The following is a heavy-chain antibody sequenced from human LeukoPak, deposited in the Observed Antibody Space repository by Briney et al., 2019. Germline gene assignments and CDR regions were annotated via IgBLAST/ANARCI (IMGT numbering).Heavy chain of an antibody. Sequence: PGGSLRLSCAASGFTFNDYAMHWVRQAPGKGLEWVSGISWNSGSTGYVDSVKGRFTISRDNSKNTLYVQVNSLGTEDTAAYYCAKGSYYDSSGSFYFDYWGQGTLVTVSS. CDR3: AKGSYYDSSGSFYFDY. D-gene: IGHD3-22*01. V-gene: IGHV3-9*01. CDR2: ISWNSGST. CDR1: GFTFNDYA. J-gene: IGHJ4*02.